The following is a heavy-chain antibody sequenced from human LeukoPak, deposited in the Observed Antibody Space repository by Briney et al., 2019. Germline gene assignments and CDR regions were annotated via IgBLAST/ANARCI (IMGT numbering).Heavy chain of an antibody. CDR2: INPNSGGT. Sequence: ASVKVSCKASGYTFTSYYMHWVRQAPGQGLEWMGWINPNSGGTNYAQKFQGRVTMTRDTSISTAYMELSRLRSDDTAVYYCARNPPRTMIVVTPLWFDPWGQGTLVTVSS. CDR3: ARNPPRTMIVVTPLWFDP. D-gene: IGHD3-22*01. J-gene: IGHJ5*02. CDR1: GYTFTSYY. V-gene: IGHV1-2*02.